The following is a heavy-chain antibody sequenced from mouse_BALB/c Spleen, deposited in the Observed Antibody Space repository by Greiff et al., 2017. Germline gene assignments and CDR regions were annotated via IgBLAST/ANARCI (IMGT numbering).Heavy chain of an antibody. J-gene: IGHJ3*01. D-gene: IGHD2-10*01. CDR2: INSNGGST. CDR1: GFTFSSYY. V-gene: IGHV5-6-2*01. CDR3: ARHAYYGNLAWFAY. Sequence: EVKLMESGGGLVKPGGSLKLSCAASGFTFSSYYMSWVRQTPEKRLELVAAINSNGGSTYYPDTVKGRFTISRDNAKNTLYLQMSSLKSEDTALYYCARHAYYGNLAWFAYWGQGTLVTVSA.